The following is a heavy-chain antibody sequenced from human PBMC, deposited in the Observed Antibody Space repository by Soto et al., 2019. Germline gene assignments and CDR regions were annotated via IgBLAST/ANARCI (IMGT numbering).Heavy chain of an antibody. CDR3: AREDSIIIPAVSDF. Sequence: GGSLRLSCTVSGFAFNNFGINWVRQAPGKGLEWVSTISKSDYTYYSDSVKGRFTLSRDNAKNSVSLQMNSLRVEDTAVYYCAREDSIIIPAVSDFWGQGTLVTVSS. CDR1: GFAFNNFG. J-gene: IGHJ4*02. V-gene: IGHV3-21*01. CDR2: ISKSDYT. D-gene: IGHD3-22*01.